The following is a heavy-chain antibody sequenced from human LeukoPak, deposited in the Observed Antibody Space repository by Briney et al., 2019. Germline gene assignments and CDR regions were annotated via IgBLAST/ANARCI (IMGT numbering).Heavy chain of an antibody. Sequence: SETLSLTCAVYGGSFSGYYWSWIRQPPGKGLEWIGEINHSGSTNYNPSLKSRVTISVDTSKNQFSLKLSSVTAADTAVYYCARAPPPYYYDSSGHYYASALRWSDPWGQGTLVTVSS. D-gene: IGHD3-22*01. CDR3: ARAPPPYYYDSSGHYYASALRWSDP. V-gene: IGHV4-34*01. CDR2: INHSGST. J-gene: IGHJ5*02. CDR1: GGSFSGYY.